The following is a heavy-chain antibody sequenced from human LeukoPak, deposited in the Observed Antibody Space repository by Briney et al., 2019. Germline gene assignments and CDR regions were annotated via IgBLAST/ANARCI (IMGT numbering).Heavy chain of an antibody. CDR3: ARDRGGVGALTSAFDI. Sequence: PSGTLSLICAVSGGSISSSHWWSWVRQPPGKGLEWIGEMSHSGRTNCNPSLKSRVTISVDKSKNQFSLKLSSVTAADTALYYCARDRGGVGALTSAFDIWGQGTNVTVSS. D-gene: IGHD1-26*01. V-gene: IGHV4-4*02. CDR1: GGSISSSHW. CDR2: MSHSGRT. J-gene: IGHJ3*02.